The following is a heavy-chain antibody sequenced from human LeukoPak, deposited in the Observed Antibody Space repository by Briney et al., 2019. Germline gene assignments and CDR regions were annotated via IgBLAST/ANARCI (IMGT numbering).Heavy chain of an antibody. D-gene: IGHD3-3*01. CDR2: ISAYNGNT. CDR3: ARSEKITIYPNWSDP. Sequence: GASVKVSCKASGYTFTSYGISWVRQAPGQGLEWMGWISAYNGNTNYAQKLQGRVTMTTDTSTSTAYMELRSLRSDDTAVYYCARSEKITIYPNWSDPWGQGTLLTVSS. V-gene: IGHV1-18*01. J-gene: IGHJ5*02. CDR1: GYTFTSYG.